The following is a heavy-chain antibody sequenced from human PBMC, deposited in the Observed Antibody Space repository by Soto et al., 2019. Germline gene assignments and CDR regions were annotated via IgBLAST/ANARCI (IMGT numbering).Heavy chain of an antibody. J-gene: IGHJ5*02. Sequence: TGGSLRLSCAASGFTFSSYGMHWVRQAPGKGLEWVAVISYDGSNKYYADSVKGRFSISRDNSKNTLYLQMNSLRPEDTAVYYCAKELYYYGSGTFLSANWFDPWGQGTLVTVSS. CDR1: GFTFSSYG. D-gene: IGHD3-10*01. V-gene: IGHV3-30*18. CDR3: AKELYYYGSGTFLSANWFDP. CDR2: ISYDGSNK.